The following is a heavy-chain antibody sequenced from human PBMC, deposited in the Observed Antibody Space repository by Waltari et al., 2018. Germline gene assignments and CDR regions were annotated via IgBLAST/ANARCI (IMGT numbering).Heavy chain of an antibody. J-gene: IGHJ4*02. D-gene: IGHD1-26*01. V-gene: IGHV1-18*04. CDR2: AYNGNT. CDR1: GYTFTSYG. CDR3: ARDVVGATGIDD. Sequence: QVQLVQSGAEVKKPGASVKVSCKASGYTFTSYGISAYNGNTNYAQKLQGRVTMTTDTSTSTADMELRGLRSDDTAVYYGARDVVGATGIDDWGKGTLVTVSS.